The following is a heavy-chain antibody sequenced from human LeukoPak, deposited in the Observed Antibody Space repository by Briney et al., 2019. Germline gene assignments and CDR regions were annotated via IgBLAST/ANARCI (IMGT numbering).Heavy chain of an antibody. CDR2: IRYGGSNK. D-gene: IGHD4-23*01. CDR3: AKDHDYGGNPYYFDY. Sequence: GGSLRLSCAASGFTFSSYGMHWVRQAPGKGLEWVAFIRYGGSNKYYADSVKGRFTISRDNSKNTLYLQMNSLRAEDTAVYYCAKDHDYGGNPYYFDYWGQGTLVTVSS. CDR1: GFTFSSYG. J-gene: IGHJ4*02. V-gene: IGHV3-30*02.